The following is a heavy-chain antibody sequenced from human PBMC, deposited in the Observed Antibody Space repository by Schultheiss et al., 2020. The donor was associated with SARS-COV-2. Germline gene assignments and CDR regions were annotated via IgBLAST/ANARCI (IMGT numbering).Heavy chain of an antibody. J-gene: IGHJ5*01. CDR1: GFTFSSYG. CDR2: ISSSSSYT. CDR3: VKREGATHGSGWFAS. Sequence: GGSLRLSCSASGFTFSSYGMHWVRQAPGKGLEWVSSISSSSSYTNYADSVKGRFTISRDNAKNSLYLQVNNLRAEDTAVYYCVKREGATHGSGWFASWGQGTLVTVSS. D-gene: IGHD1-26*01. V-gene: IGHV3-21*04.